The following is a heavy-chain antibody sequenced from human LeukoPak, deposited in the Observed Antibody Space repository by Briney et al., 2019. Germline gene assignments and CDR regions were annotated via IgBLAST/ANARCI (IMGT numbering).Heavy chain of an antibody. CDR2: VSTYNGDT. CDR3: ARAESMALYFLY. D-gene: IGHD1-14*01. CDR1: GYTFTDFG. J-gene: IGHJ1*01. V-gene: IGHV1-18*01. Sequence: GASVKVSCKASGYTFTDFGFIWVRQAPGQGLEWMGWVSTYNGDTVYAKKFQDRVTMTTESSTQTTFMELRNLRSDDTAVYYCARAESMALYFLYWGQGTLVSVSS.